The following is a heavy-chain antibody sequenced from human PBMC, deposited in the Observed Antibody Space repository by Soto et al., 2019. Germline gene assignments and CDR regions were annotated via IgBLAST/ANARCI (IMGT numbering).Heavy chain of an antibody. D-gene: IGHD3-3*01. J-gene: IGHJ6*02. V-gene: IGHV3-7*03. CDR3: ASPRRSSYYTMANGMDV. Sequence: EVQLVESGGGLVKPGGSLRLSCAASGFTFSSYSMNWVRQAAGKGLEWVANIKEDGSERYYVDSVKGRFTISRDNAKNSLYLQMNSLRAEDTAVYYCASPRRSSYYTMANGMDVWGQGTTVTVSS. CDR1: GFTFSSYS. CDR2: IKEDGSER.